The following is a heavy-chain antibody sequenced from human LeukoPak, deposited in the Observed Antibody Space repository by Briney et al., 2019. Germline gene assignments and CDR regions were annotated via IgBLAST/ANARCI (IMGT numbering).Heavy chain of an antibody. CDR3: ARSSGRIDY. J-gene: IGHJ4*02. D-gene: IGHD1-26*01. V-gene: IGHV3-48*02. Sequence: GGSLRLSCAASGFTFSSYNMHWVRLAPGRGLEWVSYIHSSGSTMHYGDSVRGRFTTSRDNAKNSLDLQMNSLRDEDTAIYYCARSSGRIDYWGQGTLVTVSS. CDR2: IHSSGSTM. CDR1: GFTFSSYN.